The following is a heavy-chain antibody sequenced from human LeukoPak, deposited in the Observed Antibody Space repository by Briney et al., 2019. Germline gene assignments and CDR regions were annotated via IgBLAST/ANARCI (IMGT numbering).Heavy chain of an antibody. Sequence: PGRSLRLSCAASGFTFSSYGMHWVRQAPGKGLEWVSVIYSGGTTYYADSVRGRFTISRDNSKNTLYLQMNSLRAEDTAVYYCARGGSGWSYFYYYGMDVWGQGTTVTVSS. J-gene: IGHJ6*02. CDR1: GFTFSSYG. CDR3: ARGGSGWSYFYYYGMDV. D-gene: IGHD6-19*01. CDR2: IYSGGTT. V-gene: IGHV3-53*01.